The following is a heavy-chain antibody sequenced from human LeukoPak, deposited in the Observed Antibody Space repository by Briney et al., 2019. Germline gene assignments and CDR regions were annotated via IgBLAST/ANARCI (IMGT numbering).Heavy chain of an antibody. CDR2: INHSGST. Sequence: SETLSLTCTVSGGSISSYYWSWIRQPPGKGLEWIGEINHSGSTNYNPSLKSRVTISVDTSKNQFSLKLSSVTAADTAVYYCARVTFGVGRYYYYGMDVWGQGTTVTVSS. D-gene: IGHD3-3*01. CDR3: ARVTFGVGRYYYYGMDV. V-gene: IGHV4-34*01. CDR1: GGSISSYY. J-gene: IGHJ6*02.